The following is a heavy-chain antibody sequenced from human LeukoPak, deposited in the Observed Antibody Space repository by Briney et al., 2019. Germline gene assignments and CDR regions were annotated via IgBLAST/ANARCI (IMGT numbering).Heavy chain of an antibody. V-gene: IGHV1-69*05. Sequence: GASVKVSCKASGGTFSSYAISWVRRAPGQGLEWMGGIIPIFGTANYAQKFQGRVTITTDESTSTAYMELSSLRSEDTAVYYCARDGGLRRYYFDYWGQGTLVTVSS. D-gene: IGHD4-17*01. CDR1: GGTFSSYA. CDR3: ARDGGLRRYYFDY. CDR2: IIPIFGTA. J-gene: IGHJ4*02.